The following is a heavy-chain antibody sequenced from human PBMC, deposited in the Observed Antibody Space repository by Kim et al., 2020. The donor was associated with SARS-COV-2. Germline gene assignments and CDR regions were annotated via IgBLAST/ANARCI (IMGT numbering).Heavy chain of an antibody. CDR3: ARESVTGTDAFDI. CDR1: GFTFSSYE. V-gene: IGHV3-48*03. D-gene: IGHD6-19*01. J-gene: IGHJ3*02. CDR2: ISESGTST. Sequence: GGSLRLSCAPSGFTFSSYEINWVRQAPGKGLEWVSYISESGTSTYYADSVKGRFTISRDNAKNSLFLQMNSQRAEDTAVYYCARESVTGTDAFDIWGQGTLVTVSS.